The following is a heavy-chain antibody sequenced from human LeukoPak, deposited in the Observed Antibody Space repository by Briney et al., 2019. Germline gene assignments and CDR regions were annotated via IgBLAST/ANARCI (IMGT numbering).Heavy chain of an antibody. CDR1: GGSISSYY. CDR2: IYYSGST. J-gene: IGHJ4*02. CDR3: AKVANCGGDCRLGGVDY. D-gene: IGHD2-21*02. Sequence: SETLSLTCTVSGGSISSYYWSWIRQPPGKGLEWIGYIYYSGSTNYNPSLKSRVTISVDTSKNQFSLKLSSVTAADTAVYYCAKVANCGGDCRLGGVDYWGQGTLVTVSS. V-gene: IGHV4-59*01.